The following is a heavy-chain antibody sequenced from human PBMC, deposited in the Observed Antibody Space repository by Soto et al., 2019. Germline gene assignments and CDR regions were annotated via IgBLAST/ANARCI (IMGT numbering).Heavy chain of an antibody. CDR3: ARAYRSGWYYFDS. J-gene: IGHJ4*02. D-gene: IGHD6-19*01. CDR2: ISGGGGSR. CDR1: GFTFTGSA. V-gene: IGHV3-23*01. Sequence: PGGSLRLSCAASGFTFTGSAMSWVRQAPGKGLEWVSAISGGGGSRYYADSVKGRFTISRDNSKNTLYLQVNSLRAEDTAIYYCARAYRSGWYYFDSWGQGTLVTVSS.